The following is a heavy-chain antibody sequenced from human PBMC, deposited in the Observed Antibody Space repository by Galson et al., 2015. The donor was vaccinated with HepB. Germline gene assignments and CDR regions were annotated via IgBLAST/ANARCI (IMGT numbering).Heavy chain of an antibody. Sequence: SVKVSCKASGGTFSSYTISWVRQAPGQGLEWMGRIIPILGIANYAQKFQGRVTITADKSTSTAYMELSSLRPEDTAVYYCARGGFGGNWFDPWGQGALVTVSS. V-gene: IGHV1-69*02. D-gene: IGHD3-10*01. J-gene: IGHJ5*02. CDR2: IIPILGIA. CDR3: ARGGFGGNWFDP. CDR1: GGTFSSYT.